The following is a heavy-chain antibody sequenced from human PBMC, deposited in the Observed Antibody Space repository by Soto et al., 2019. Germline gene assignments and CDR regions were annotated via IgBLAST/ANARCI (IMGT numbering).Heavy chain of an antibody. CDR3: GSNMVWRVFPRFDS. CDR1: GDSISSKSYC. Sequence: QLQLQESGPGLVKPSETLSLTCGVSGDSISSKSYCWDWIRQPPGKGLEWIGSMCHSGSTDYYASLTGRVTIAVDTAKKELSLKLTSVTAADTAVYFRGSNMVWRVFPRFDSWGQGTQVIVSS. V-gene: IGHV4-39*01. J-gene: IGHJ5*01. CDR2: MCHSGST. D-gene: IGHD3-10*01.